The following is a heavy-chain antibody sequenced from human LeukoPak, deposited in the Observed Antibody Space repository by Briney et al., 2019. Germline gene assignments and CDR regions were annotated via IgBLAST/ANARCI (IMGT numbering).Heavy chain of an antibody. Sequence: SETLYLTCAVSGYSISSGYYWGWIRQPPGKGLGWIGSIYHSGSTYYNPSLKSRVTISVDTSKNQFSLKLSSVTAADTAVYYCARAIAARPTSPWGYWGQGTLVTVSS. CDR2: IYHSGST. CDR1: GYSISSGYY. D-gene: IGHD6-6*01. J-gene: IGHJ4*02. CDR3: ARAIAARPTSPWGY. V-gene: IGHV4-38-2*01.